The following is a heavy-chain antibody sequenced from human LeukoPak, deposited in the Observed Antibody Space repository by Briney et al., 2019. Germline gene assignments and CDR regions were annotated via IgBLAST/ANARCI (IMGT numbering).Heavy chain of an antibody. CDR3: ASPIYDFWSGALGY. CDR2: IKQDGSEK. V-gene: IGHV3-7*01. D-gene: IGHD3-3*01. CDR1: GFTFSSYG. J-gene: IGHJ4*02. Sequence: GRSLRLSCAASGFTFSSYGMHWVRQAPGKGLEWVANIKQDGSEKYYVDSVKGRFTISRDNAKNSLYLQMNSLRAEDTAVYYCASPIYDFWSGALGYWGQGTLVTVSS.